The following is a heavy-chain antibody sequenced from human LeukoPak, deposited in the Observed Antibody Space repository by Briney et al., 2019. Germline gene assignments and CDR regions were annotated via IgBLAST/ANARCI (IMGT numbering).Heavy chain of an antibody. CDR3: AKNSSSGYYYFDY. CDR1: GFTFKTFA. V-gene: IGHV3-23*01. CDR2: ISGSGGST. J-gene: IGHJ4*02. Sequence: GGSLRLSCVASGFTFKTFAMTWVRQAPGKGLEWVSVISGSGGSTYYADSVKGRFTISRDNSKNTLYLQMNSLRAEDTAVYYCAKNSSSGYYYFDYWGQGILVTVSS. D-gene: IGHD3-22*01.